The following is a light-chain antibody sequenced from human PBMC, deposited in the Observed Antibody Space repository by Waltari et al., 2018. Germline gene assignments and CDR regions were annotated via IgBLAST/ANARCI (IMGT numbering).Light chain of an antibody. CDR3: QHRTTWPPSLT. V-gene: IGKV3-11*01. CDR1: QSVSSS. CDR2: DTS. Sequence: SVLTQSPATLSLYPGERATLSCRASQSVSSSLAWYQQKPGQTPRLLIYDTSKRATVIPARFSGSGSGTDFTLTISSLEPEDFAVYYCQHRTTWPPSLTFGGGTRVEVK. J-gene: IGKJ4*01.